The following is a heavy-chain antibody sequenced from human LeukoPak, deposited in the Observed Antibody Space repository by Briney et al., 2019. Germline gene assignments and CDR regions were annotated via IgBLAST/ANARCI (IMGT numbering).Heavy chain of an antibody. V-gene: IGHV4-39*01. CDR1: GGSISGSTYY. J-gene: IGHJ5*02. Sequence: SETLSLTCTVSGGSISGSTYYWGWIRQPPGKGLEWIANIYDSGTTLYNPSLKSRVTISVDTSKNQLSLKLSSVTAADTAVYYCARLLLGASGSEFDPWGQGTLVTVSS. D-gene: IGHD3-10*01. CDR3: ARLLLGASGSEFDP. CDR2: IYDSGTT.